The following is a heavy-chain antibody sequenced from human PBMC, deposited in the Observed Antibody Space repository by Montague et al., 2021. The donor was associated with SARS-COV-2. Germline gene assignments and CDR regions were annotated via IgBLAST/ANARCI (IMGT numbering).Heavy chain of an antibody. CDR3: AREYRIELWQTNWYFGL. CDR2: IYHSGNT. Sequence: SETLSLTCSVSGDSIRSSGYYWGWIRQPPGKGLEWIGYIYHSGNTKYNPSLKSRVSISVDTSKNQFSLRLSSVTAADTAVYYCAREYRIELWQTNWYFGLWGRGTLVTVPS. J-gene: IGHJ2*01. V-gene: IGHV4-61*08. D-gene: IGHD5-18*01. CDR1: GDSIRSSGYY.